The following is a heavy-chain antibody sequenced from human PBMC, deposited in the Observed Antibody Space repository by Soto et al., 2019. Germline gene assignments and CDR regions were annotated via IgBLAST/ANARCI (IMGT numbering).Heavy chain of an antibody. Sequence: VQLVESVGGVVQPGRSLRLSCAASGFTFSSYGMHWVRQAPGKGLEWMAVIWYDGSNKYYADSVEGRFTISRDNSKNTLYLQMNSLRAEDTAVYYCARNHEGLAGPAGMDVWGQGTTVTVSS. V-gene: IGHV3-33*01. CDR3: ARNHEGLAGPAGMDV. D-gene: IGHD3-10*01. J-gene: IGHJ6*02. CDR2: IWYDGSNK. CDR1: GFTFSSYG.